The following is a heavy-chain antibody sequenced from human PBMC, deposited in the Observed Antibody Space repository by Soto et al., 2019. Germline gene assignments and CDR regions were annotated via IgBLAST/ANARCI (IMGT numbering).Heavy chain of an antibody. V-gene: IGHV4-31*01. CDR3: ATASRY. Sequence: QVQLQESGPGLVKPSQTLSLTCTVSGGSISSGGYYWSWIRQHPGKGLEWIGYNYYSRSTYSNPPLKSKVTISVETSQTQFSVKLSSGSAADTAIYYCATASRYGGQGTRVTVS. CDR2: NYYSRST. CDR1: GGSISSGGYY. J-gene: IGHJ4*02. D-gene: IGHD6-25*01.